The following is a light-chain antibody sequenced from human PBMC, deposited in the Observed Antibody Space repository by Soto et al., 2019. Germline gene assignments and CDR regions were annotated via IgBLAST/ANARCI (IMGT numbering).Light chain of an antibody. CDR2: DAS. CDR3: QQRSKWPPERG. J-gene: IGKJ4*01. Sequence: EIVLTQSPATQSLSPGERATLSCRASQSVSSYLAWYQQKPGQAPRLLIYDASNRATGIPARFSGSGSGTDFTLTISSLEPEDYAVYYCQQRSKWPPERGFGGGTKVEIK. V-gene: IGKV3-11*01. CDR1: QSVSSY.